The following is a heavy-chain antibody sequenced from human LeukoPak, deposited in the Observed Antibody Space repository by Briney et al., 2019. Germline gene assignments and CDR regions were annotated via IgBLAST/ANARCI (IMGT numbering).Heavy chain of an antibody. CDR3: ARSTGGLSTSVFYYYYYMDV. CDR2: ISAYNGNT. CDR1: GYTFTSYG. V-gene: IGHV1-18*01. D-gene: IGHD2-2*01. Sequence: ASVKVSCKASGYTFTSYGISWVRQAPGQGLEWMGWISAYNGNTNYAQKLQGRVTMTTDTSTSTAYMELRSLRSDDTAVYYCARSTGGLSTSVFYYYYYMDVWGKGTTVTISS. J-gene: IGHJ6*03.